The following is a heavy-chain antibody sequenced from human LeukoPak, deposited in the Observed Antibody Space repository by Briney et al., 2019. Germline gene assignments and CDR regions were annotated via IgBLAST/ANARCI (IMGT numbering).Heavy chain of an antibody. D-gene: IGHD6-19*01. CDR1: GYTFTSYD. CDR2: MNPNSGNT. Sequence: ASVKVSCKASGYTFTSYDINWVRQATGQGLEWMGWMNPNSGNTGYAQKFQGRVIMTRNTSISTAYMELSSLRSEDTAVYYCARVFLPVAGTVDWGQGTLVTVSS. J-gene: IGHJ4*02. CDR3: ARVFLPVAGTVD. V-gene: IGHV1-8*01.